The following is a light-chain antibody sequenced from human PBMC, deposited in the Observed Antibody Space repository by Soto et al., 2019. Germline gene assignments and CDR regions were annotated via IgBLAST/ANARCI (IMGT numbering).Light chain of an antibody. Sequence: QSVLTQPASVYGSPGRSITISCAGTSSDVGGYNYVSWYQQHPGKAPKLMIYDVSNRPSGVSNRFSGSKSGNTASLTISGLQAEDEADYYCSSYTSSSTLVVFGAGTKVTVL. J-gene: IGLJ1*01. CDR1: SSDVGGYNY. CDR3: SSYTSSSTLVV. CDR2: DVS. V-gene: IGLV2-14*01.